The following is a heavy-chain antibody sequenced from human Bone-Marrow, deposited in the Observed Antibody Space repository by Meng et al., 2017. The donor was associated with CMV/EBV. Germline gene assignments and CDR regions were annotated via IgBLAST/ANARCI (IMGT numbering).Heavy chain of an antibody. J-gene: IGHJ5*02. CDR3: ARGDKERYNWNLRSYNWFDP. Sequence: TGYYMHWVRKAPGQGLEWMGWINPNSGDTNYAQKFQGWVTMTRDTSISTAYMELSRLRSDDTAVYYCARGDKERYNWNLRSYNWFDPWGQGTLVTVSS. CDR1: TGYY. D-gene: IGHD1-7*01. V-gene: IGHV1-2*04. CDR2: INPNSGDT.